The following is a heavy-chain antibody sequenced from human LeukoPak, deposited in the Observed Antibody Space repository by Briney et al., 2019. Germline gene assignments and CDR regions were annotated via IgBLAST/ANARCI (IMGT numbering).Heavy chain of an antibody. V-gene: IGHV3-30*04. CDR1: GFTFSSYA. Sequence: GGSLRLSRAASGFTFSSYAMHWVRQAPGKGLEWVAVISYDGSNKYYADSVKGRFTISRDNSKNTLYLQMNSLRAEDTAVYYCARDERVLLWFGELLGYYGMDVWGQGTTVTVSS. J-gene: IGHJ6*02. CDR3: ARDERVLLWFGELLGYYGMDV. CDR2: ISYDGSNK. D-gene: IGHD3-10*01.